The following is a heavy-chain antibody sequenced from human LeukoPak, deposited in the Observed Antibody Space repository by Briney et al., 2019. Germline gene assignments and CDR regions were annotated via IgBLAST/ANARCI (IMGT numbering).Heavy chain of an antibody. CDR2: IRSKANSYAT. Sequence: GGSLRLSCAASGFTFSGSAMHWVRQASGKGLEWVGRIRSKANSYATAYAASVKGRFTISRDDSKNTAYLQMNSLKTEDTAVYYCTSGLSVLRSNNTPVDYWGQGTLVTVSS. J-gene: IGHJ4*02. D-gene: IGHD4-17*01. V-gene: IGHV3-73*01. CDR1: GFTFSGSA. CDR3: TSGLSVLRSNNTPVDY.